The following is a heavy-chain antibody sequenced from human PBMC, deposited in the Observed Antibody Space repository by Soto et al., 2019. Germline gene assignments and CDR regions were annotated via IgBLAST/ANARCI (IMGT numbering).Heavy chain of an antibody. CDR2: ISADNSNT. D-gene: IGHD7-27*01. CDR3: ERDSGNVGNWASFFYY. V-gene: IGHV1-18*01. Sequence: QGQLVQSGAEVKKPGASVKVSCKASGYTFTDFGISWVRQDPGQGLEWMGWISADNSNTNYAQMVQGRVTMTTETSTSTAYMELKNLTSDDTAVYYCERDSGNVGNWASFFYYWGHGTLVTVSS. CDR1: GYTFTDFG. J-gene: IGHJ4*01.